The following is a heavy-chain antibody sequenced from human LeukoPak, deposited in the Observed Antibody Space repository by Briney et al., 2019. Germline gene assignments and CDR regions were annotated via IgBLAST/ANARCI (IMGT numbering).Heavy chain of an antibody. CDR2: ISGSGGST. V-gene: IGHV3-23*01. J-gene: IGHJ4*02. CDR1: GFTFSSYA. Sequence: GGSLRLSCAASGFTFSSYAMSWVRQAPGKGLEWVSAISGSGGSTYYADSVRGRFTISRDNSKNTLYLQMNSLRAEDTAVYYCVVGLTTVTPFDYCGQGTLVTVSS. CDR3: VVGLTTVTPFDY. D-gene: IGHD4-17*01.